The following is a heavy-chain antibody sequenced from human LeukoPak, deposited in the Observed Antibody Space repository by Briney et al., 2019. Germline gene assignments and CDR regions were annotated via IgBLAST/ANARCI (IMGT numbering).Heavy chain of an antibody. D-gene: IGHD2-15*01. CDR3: ALLEVYCSGGSCSGWFDP. J-gene: IGHJ5*02. CDR2: IYYSGST. Sequence: PSETLSLTCTVSGGSISSYYWSWIRQPPGKGLEWIGYIYYSGSTNYNPSLKSRVTISVDTSKNQFSLKLSSVTAADTAVYYCALLEVYCSGGSCSGWFDPWGQGTLVTVSS. V-gene: IGHV4-59*12. CDR1: GGSISSYY.